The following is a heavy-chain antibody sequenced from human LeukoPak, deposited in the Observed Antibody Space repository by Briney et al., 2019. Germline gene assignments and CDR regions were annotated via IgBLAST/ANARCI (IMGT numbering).Heavy chain of an antibody. Sequence: GASLRLSCAASGFTFGSSAMHSARQDPGKGLEWVAVILSDGTTTYYADSVKGRFIISRDNSKNTLYLQMNSLRIEDTAVYYCAKEGQTPYSSKFSFDYWGQGTLVSVSS. CDR3: AKEGQTPYSSKFSFDY. J-gene: IGHJ4*02. V-gene: IGHV3-30-3*02. CDR2: ILSDGTTT. CDR1: GFTFGSSA. D-gene: IGHD6-13*01.